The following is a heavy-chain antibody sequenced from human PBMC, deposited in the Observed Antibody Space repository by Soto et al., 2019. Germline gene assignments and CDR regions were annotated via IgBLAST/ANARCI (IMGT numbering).Heavy chain of an antibody. CDR3: ARVRVRFLEWLGSEG. CDR1: GGTFSSYA. CDR2: IIPIFGTA. Sequence: QVQLVQSGAEVKKPGSSVKVSCKASGGTFSSYAISWVRQAPGQGLEWMGGIIPIFGTANYAQKFQGRVTITADASTSTAYTKLSSLRSEDTAVYYCARVRVRFLEWLGSEGWGQGTLVTVSS. J-gene: IGHJ4*02. V-gene: IGHV1-69*12. D-gene: IGHD3-3*01.